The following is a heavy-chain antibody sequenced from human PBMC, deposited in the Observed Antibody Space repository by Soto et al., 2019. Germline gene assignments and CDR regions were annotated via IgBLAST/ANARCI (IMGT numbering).Heavy chain of an antibody. CDR2: IVPVFGRP. Sequence: SVKVSFKASGGSFSNFGISWVRQAPGQGLEWMGGIVPVFGRPNYAQRFRGRLTIPADESTSTGYMELISLRSDDTAVYYCAREGSGYNFWGQGTQVTVSS. D-gene: IGHD5-12*01. V-gene: IGHV1-69*13. CDR3: AREGSGYNF. CDR1: GGSFSNFG. J-gene: IGHJ4*02.